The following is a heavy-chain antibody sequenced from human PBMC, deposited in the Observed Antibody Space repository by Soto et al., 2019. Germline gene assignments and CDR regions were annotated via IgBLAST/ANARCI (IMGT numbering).Heavy chain of an antibody. V-gene: IGHV3-21*01. CDR3: ARDLKQWQRPD. CDR1: GFTFSSYS. Sequence: GGSLRLSCAASGFTFSSYSMNWVRQAPGKGLEWVSSISSSSSYIYYADSVKGRFTISRDNAKNSLYLQMNSLRAEDTAVYYCARDLKQWQRPDWGQGTLVTVYS. CDR2: ISSSSSYI. J-gene: IGHJ4*02. D-gene: IGHD6-19*01.